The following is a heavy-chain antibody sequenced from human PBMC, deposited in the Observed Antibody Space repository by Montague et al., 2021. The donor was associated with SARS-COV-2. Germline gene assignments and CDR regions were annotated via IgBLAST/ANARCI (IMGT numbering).Heavy chain of an antibody. D-gene: IGHD3-10*01. J-gene: IGHJ4*02. CDR3: AKDTYYFGSGSYTWDN. CDR1: GFTFGDYG. CDR2: INWNGGST. V-gene: IGHV3-20*04. Sequence: SLRLSCAASGFTFGDYGMSWVRQAPGKGLEWVSGINWNGGSTGYADSVKGRFTISRGNAKSSLYLQMDSLRPEDTALYYCAKDTYYFGSGSYTWDNWGQGTLVTVSS.